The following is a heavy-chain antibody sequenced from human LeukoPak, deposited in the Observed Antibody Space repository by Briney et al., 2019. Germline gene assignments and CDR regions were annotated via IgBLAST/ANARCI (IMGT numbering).Heavy chain of an antibody. D-gene: IGHD2-21*02. V-gene: IGHV1-24*01. CDR3: ATAYCGGDCYSSFGF. J-gene: IGHJ4*02. CDR1: GYTLTELS. Sequence: ASVKVSCKVSGYTLTELSMHWVRQAPGQGLEWMGGFDPEDGETIYAQKFQGRVTMTEDTSTDTAYMELSSLRSEDTAVYYCATAYCGGDCYSSFGFWGQGTRVTVSS. CDR2: FDPEDGET.